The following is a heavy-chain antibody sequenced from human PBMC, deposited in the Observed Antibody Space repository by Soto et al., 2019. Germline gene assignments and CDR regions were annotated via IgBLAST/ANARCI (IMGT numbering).Heavy chain of an antibody. J-gene: IGHJ6*02. CDR1: GYTFTSYG. V-gene: IGHV1-18*01. Sequence: APVRVSCKASGYTFTSYGISWVRQAPGQGLEWMGWISAYNGNTNYAQKLQGRVTMTTDTSTSTAYMELRSLRSDETAVYYCARDTDAGVGSHSHFWRGFYYYSGMDFWGQGTTGTVSS. CDR3: ARDTDAGVGSHSHFWRGFYYYSGMDF. D-gene: IGHD3-3*02. CDR2: ISAYNGNT.